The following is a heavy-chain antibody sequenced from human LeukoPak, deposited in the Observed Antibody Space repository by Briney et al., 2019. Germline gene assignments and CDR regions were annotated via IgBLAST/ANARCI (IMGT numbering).Heavy chain of an antibody. V-gene: IGHV3-21*01. J-gene: IGHJ4*02. CDR1: GFTFSSHS. Sequence: GGSLRLSCAASGFTFSSHSLMWVRQAPGKGLEWVSSISPDSGYIYYADSVKGRFTISRDNAENSLFLQMNSLGAEDTAVYYCASISRVTTHDYWGQGTLVTVSS. D-gene: IGHD4-17*01. CDR2: ISPDSGYI. CDR3: ASISRVTTHDY.